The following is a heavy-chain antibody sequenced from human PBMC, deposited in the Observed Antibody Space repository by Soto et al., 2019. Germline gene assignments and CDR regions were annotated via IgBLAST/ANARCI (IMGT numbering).Heavy chain of an antibody. Sequence: LSLTCAVYGGSFSGYYWSWIRQPPGKGLEWIGEINHSGSTNYNPSLKSRVTISVDTSKNQFSLKLSSVTAADTAVYYCAAHVDTAMVIFDYWGQGTLVTV. D-gene: IGHD5-18*01. CDR1: GGSFSGYY. J-gene: IGHJ4*02. CDR2: INHSGST. V-gene: IGHV4-34*01. CDR3: AAHVDTAMVIFDY.